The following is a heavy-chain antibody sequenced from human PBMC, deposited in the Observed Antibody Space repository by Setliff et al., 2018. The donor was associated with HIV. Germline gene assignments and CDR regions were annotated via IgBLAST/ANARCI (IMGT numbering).Heavy chain of an antibody. V-gene: IGHV4-4*09. CDR3: AIGDEYPGVFQS. CDR2: IYTSGTT. CDR1: GGSISNYH. Sequence: SETLSLTCTVSGGSISNYHWSWIRQTPGKGLEWIGSIYTSGTTNYNPSLEGRITTSVDLSKNHFSLNLHSVTAADTAVYYCAIGDEYPGVFQSWGQGKVVTVSS. J-gene: IGHJ5*02. D-gene: IGHD2-2*01.